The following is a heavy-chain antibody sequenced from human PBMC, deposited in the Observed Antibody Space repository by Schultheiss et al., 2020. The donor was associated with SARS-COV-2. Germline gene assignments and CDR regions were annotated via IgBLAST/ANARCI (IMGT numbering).Heavy chain of an antibody. D-gene: IGHD3-10*01. CDR1: GGSFSGYY. Sequence: SQTLSLTCAVYGGSFSGYYWSWIRQPPGKGLEWIGEINHSGSTNYNPSLKSRVTMSVDTSKNQFSLKLSSVTAADTAVYYCARDPSPGRGRGGDWFDPWGQGTLVTVSS. CDR3: ARDPSPGRGRGGDWFDP. J-gene: IGHJ5*02. CDR2: INHSGST. V-gene: IGHV4-34*01.